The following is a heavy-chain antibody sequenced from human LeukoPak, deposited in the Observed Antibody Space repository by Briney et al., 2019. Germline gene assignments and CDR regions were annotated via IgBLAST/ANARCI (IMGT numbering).Heavy chain of an antibody. CDR2: INSDGSST. J-gene: IGHJ4*02. D-gene: IGHD1-14*01. CDR3: ARDTGSYNFDY. CDR1: GFTFSSYW. Sequence: GGSLRLSCAASGFTFSSYWMHWVRQAPGKGLVWVSRINSDGSSTSYADSVKGRITISRDNAKNTLYLQMSTLRAEDTGVYYCARDTGSYNFDYWGQGTLVTVSS. V-gene: IGHV3-74*01.